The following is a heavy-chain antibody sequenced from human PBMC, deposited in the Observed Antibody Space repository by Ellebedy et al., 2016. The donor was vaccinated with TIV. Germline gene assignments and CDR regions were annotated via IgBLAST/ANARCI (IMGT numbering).Heavy chain of an antibody. D-gene: IGHD2-15*01. V-gene: IGHV5-51*01. CDR3: ARLVVVAATSAWYFDL. J-gene: IGHJ2*01. CDR1: GYSFTSYW. Sequence: KVSCKGSGYSFTSYWIGWVRQMPGKGLEWMGIIYPGDSDTRYSPSFQGQVTISADKSISTAYLQWSSLKASDTAMYYCARLVVVAATSAWYFDLWGRGTLVTVSS. CDR2: IYPGDSDT.